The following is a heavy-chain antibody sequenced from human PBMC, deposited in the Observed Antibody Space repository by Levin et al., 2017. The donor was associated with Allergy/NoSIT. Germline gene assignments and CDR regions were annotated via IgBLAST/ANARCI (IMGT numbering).Heavy chain of an antibody. D-gene: IGHD6-19*01. V-gene: IGHV3-23*01. CDR3: AKDLYISGWYGGFDY. J-gene: IGHJ4*02. Sequence: SCTASGFTFSSYAMSWVRQAPGKGLEWVSGMSNSGGSTYYADSVKGRFTLSRDNSKNTLYLQMNSLRAEDTAIYYCAKDLYISGWYGGFDYWGQGTLVTVSS. CDR2: MSNSGGST. CDR1: GFTFSSYA.